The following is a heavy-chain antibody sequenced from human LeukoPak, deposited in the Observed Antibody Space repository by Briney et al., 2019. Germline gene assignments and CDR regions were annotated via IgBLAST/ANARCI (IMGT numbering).Heavy chain of an antibody. Sequence: PGGSLRLSCAASGFTFTNHWMHWVRQAPGKGLVWVSRIRPDGRETNHADSVKGRFTISRDNAKNTLYLQMNSLGAEDTAVYYCGGDAVLGSGSLDYWGQGVLVTVSS. CDR2: IRPDGRET. V-gene: IGHV3-74*01. CDR1: GFTFTNHW. CDR3: GGDAVLGSGSLDY. D-gene: IGHD3-10*01. J-gene: IGHJ4*02.